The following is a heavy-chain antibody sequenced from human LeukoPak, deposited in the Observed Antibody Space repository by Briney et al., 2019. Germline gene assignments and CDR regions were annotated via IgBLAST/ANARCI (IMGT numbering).Heavy chain of an antibody. V-gene: IGHV1-2*06. D-gene: IGHD6-13*01. CDR3: GSTRYSSSLRFYGMDV. CDR1: GYTFTPYY. CDR2: INPNSGGT. Sequence: ASVKVSCKASGYTFTPYYMHWVRQAPGQGLEWMGRINPNSGGTNYAQKFQGRVTMTRDTSNSTAYMELSRLRSDDTAVYYCGSTRYSSSLRFYGMDVWGQGTTVTVSS. J-gene: IGHJ6*02.